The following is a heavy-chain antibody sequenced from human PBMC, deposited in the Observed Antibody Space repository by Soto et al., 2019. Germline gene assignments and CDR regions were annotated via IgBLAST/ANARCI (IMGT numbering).Heavy chain of an antibody. CDR2: IVPNVGTV. Sequence: QMQLVQSWAEVKKPGSSVKVSCKASGGTLSSFINYPINWVRQAPGQGLEWMGGIVPNVGTVNYAQKFQGRVTITADKSTGTAYMELSSLRSEDTALYYCARRDTSGFLRYFDTWGQGTLVTVSS. CDR1: GGTLSSFINYP. CDR3: ARRDTSGFLRYFDT. J-gene: IGHJ4*02. D-gene: IGHD3-3*01. V-gene: IGHV1-69*06.